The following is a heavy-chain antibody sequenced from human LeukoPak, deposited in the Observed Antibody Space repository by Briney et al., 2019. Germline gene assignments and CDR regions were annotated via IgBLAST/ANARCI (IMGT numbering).Heavy chain of an antibody. CDR1: GYTFTSYG. V-gene: IGHV1-18*01. D-gene: IGHD2-15*01. CDR3: ASPLPYCSGSDCYSYAFDV. Sequence: ASVKVSCKASGYTFTSYGISWVRQAPGQGLEWMGWISAYNGNTNYAQKLQGRVTMTRDTSINTAYMELSRLRSDDTAVYYCASPLPYCSGSDCYSYAFDVWGQGTMVTVSS. J-gene: IGHJ3*01. CDR2: ISAYNGNT.